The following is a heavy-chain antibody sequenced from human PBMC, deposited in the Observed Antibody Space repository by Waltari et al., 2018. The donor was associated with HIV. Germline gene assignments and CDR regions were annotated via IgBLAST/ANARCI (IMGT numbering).Heavy chain of an antibody. CDR2: IWYDGSKK. CDR1: GFSLSSDG. J-gene: IGHJ5*02. CDR3: ARGEGGYTYGYNWLDL. V-gene: IGHV3-33*01. D-gene: IGHD1-26*01. Sequence: QVQVVESGGSMVQPGWSRRLSCAASGFSLSSDGLKWVRQAPGKGLEWGALIWYDGSKKYYGDSVKGRFTIFSDKSKNTVFLQMTRLRVEDTATYYCARGEGGYTYGYNWLDLWGQGTVVTVSS.